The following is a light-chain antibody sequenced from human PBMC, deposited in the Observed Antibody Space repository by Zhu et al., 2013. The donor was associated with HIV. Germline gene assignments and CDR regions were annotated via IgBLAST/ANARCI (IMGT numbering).Light chain of an antibody. Sequence: DIQLTQSPSFLSASVGDRVRITCRASQGITTYLAWYQQKPGKAPKLLIYEASSLESGVPSRFSGSGSATEFTLTISSLQPDDFAVYYCQHRSSWSLTFGGGTKVEIK. CDR1: QGITTY. CDR3: QHRSSWSLT. V-gene: IGKV1-9*01. CDR2: EAS. J-gene: IGKJ4*01.